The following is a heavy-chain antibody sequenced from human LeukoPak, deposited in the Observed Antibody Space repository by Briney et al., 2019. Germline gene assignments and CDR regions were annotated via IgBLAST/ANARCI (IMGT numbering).Heavy chain of an antibody. Sequence: SETLSLTCTVSGGSINSSSYYWGWIRQPPGKGLEWIGSIFYSGSTYYNPSLRSRVTISVDTSKKLFSLKLTSVTAADTAVYYCARGGTGYSSADWFDPWGQGTLVTVSS. CDR1: GGSINSSSYY. CDR2: IFYSGST. V-gene: IGHV4-39*01. D-gene: IGHD6-19*01. CDR3: ARGGTGYSSADWFDP. J-gene: IGHJ5*02.